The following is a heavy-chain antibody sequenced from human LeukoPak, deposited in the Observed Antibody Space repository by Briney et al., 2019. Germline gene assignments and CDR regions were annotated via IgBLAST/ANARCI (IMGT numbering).Heavy chain of an antibody. V-gene: IGHV1-8*01. CDR3: ARGAPGSYCSGGSCPYFDF. Sequence: GASVKVSCKAARYTFTSYDINWVRQATGQGLEWMGWMNPNSGNTGYAQKFQGRVTMTSNTSISTAYMEVTSLKSEDTAVYYCARGAPGSYCSGGSCPYFDFWGQGTLATVSS. CDR2: MNPNSGNT. D-gene: IGHD2-15*01. CDR1: RYTFTSYD. J-gene: IGHJ4*02.